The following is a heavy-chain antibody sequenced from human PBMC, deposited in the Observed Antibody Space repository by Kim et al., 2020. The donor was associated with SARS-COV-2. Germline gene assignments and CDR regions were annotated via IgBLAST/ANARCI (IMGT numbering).Heavy chain of an antibody. CDR2: IIPIFGTA. J-gene: IGHJ5*02. Sequence: SVKVSCKASGGTFSSYAISWVRQAPGQGLEWMGGIIPIFGTANYAQKFQGRVTITADESTSTAYMELSSLRSEDTAVYYCARELVGAAWFDPWGQGTLVTVSS. V-gene: IGHV1-69*13. CDR1: GGTFSSYA. D-gene: IGHD1-26*01. CDR3: ARELVGAAWFDP.